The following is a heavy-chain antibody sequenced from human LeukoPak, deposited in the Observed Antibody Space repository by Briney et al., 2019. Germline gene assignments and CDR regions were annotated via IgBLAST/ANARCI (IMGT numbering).Heavy chain of an antibody. D-gene: IGHD1-26*01. J-gene: IGHJ5*02. CDR1: GGTFSSYT. V-gene: IGHV1-69*02. CDR2: IIPILGIA. Sequence: SVKVSCKASGGTFSSYTISWVRQAPGQGLEWMGRIIPILGIANYAQKFQGRVTITADKSTSTAYMELSGLRSEDAAVYYCALRGSYYGYNWFDPWGQGTLVTVSS. CDR3: ALRGSYYGYNWFDP.